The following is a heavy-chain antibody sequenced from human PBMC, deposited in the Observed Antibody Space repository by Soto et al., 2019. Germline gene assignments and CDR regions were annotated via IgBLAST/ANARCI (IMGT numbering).Heavy chain of an antibody. D-gene: IGHD2-2*01. CDR1: GFTFTNYL. CDR2: IYPGDSDT. Sequence: PXESLKISCKSSGFTFTNYLIGLVLQIPGEGLEWMGVIYPGDSDTRYSPSFQGQVTILADKSLNTAYLQWRRLRASDSAMYFCARTGSSSGRFSDYWGQGTLVTVSS. J-gene: IGHJ4*01. CDR3: ARTGSSSGRFSDY. V-gene: IGHV5-51*01.